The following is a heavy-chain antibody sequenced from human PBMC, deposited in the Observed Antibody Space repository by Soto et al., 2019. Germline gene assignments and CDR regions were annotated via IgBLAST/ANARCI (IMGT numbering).Heavy chain of an antibody. Sequence: PGGSLRLSCTASGFTFGDYAMSWFRQAPGKGLEWVGFIRSKAYGGATEYAASVKGRFTISRDDSKSIAYLQMNSLKTEDTAVYYCTRASAEAGNSSYYYGMDVWGQGTTVTVSS. CDR2: IRSKAYGGAT. V-gene: IGHV3-49*03. CDR1: GFTFGDYA. D-gene: IGHD6-19*01. J-gene: IGHJ6*01. CDR3: TRASAEAGNSSYYYGMDV.